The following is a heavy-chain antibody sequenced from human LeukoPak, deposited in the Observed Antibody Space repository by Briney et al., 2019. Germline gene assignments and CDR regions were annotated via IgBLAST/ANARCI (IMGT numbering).Heavy chain of an antibody. CDR2: ISSSSSYI. Sequence: GGSLRLSCAASGFTFSSYSMNWVRQAPGKGLEWVSSISSSSSYIYYADSVKGRFTISRDNAKNSLYLQMNSLRAEDTAVYYCARAVRLDAFDIWGRGTMVTVSS. CDR1: GFTFSSYS. J-gene: IGHJ3*02. V-gene: IGHV3-21*01. CDR3: ARAVRLDAFDI. D-gene: IGHD2-21*01.